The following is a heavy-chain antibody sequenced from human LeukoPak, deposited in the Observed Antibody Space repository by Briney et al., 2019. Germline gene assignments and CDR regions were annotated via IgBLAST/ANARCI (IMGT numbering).Heavy chain of an antibody. J-gene: IGHJ4*02. Sequence: GGSLRLSCAASGLIFSTYWMTWVRQAPGKGLEWVATIRYDGNEKFYVDSVRGRFTISRDNAKNSLYLQMNSLTAEDTALYYCVRESFSRGDFNWGQGTLVSVSS. CDR3: VRESFSRGDFN. CDR1: GLIFSTYW. V-gene: IGHV3-7*01. D-gene: IGHD7-27*01. CDR2: IRYDGNEK.